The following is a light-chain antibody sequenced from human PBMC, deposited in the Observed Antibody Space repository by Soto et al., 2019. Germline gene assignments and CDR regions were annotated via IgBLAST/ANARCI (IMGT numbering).Light chain of an antibody. V-gene: IGLV1-40*01. J-gene: IGLJ3*02. CDR3: QSYDSSLSGFWV. CDR2: GNS. Sequence: QSVLTQPPSVSGAPGQRVTISCTGSRFNIGAGYDVHWYQQLPGTAPKLLIYGNSNRPSGVPDRFSGSKSGTSASLAITGLQAEDEADYYCQSYDSSLSGFWVFGGGTKLT. CDR1: RFNIGAGYD.